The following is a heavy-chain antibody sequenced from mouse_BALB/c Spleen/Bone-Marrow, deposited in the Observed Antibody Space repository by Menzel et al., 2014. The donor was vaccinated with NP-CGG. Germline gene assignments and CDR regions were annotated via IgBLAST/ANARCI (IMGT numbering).Heavy chain of an antibody. CDR1: GYSFTGYN. J-gene: IGHJ3*01. Sequence: EVQLQQSGPELEKPGASVKISCQASGYSFTGYNINWVKQSNGKSLEWLGNIDPYYGGTSYNRKFKAKATLTVDRSSSTAYMQLKSLTSEDSAVYYCARRGSSGYWFAYWGQGTLVTVSA. D-gene: IGHD3-1*01. CDR3: ARRGSSGYWFAY. CDR2: IDPYYGGT. V-gene: IGHV1-39*01.